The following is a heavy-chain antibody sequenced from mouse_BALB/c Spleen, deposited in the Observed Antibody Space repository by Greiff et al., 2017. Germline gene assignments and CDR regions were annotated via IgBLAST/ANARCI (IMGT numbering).Heavy chain of an antibody. J-gene: IGHJ3*01. D-gene: IGHD3-1*01. CDR1: GYSITSDYA. V-gene: IGHV3-2*02. CDR3: ARVEGSGYVPFAY. CDR2: ISYSGST. Sequence: VQLKESGPGLVKPSQSLSLTCTVTGYSITSDYAWNWIRQFPGNKLEWMGYISYSGSTSYNPSLKSRISITRDTSKNQFFLQLNSVTTEDTATYYCARVEGSGYVPFAYWGQGTLVTVSA.